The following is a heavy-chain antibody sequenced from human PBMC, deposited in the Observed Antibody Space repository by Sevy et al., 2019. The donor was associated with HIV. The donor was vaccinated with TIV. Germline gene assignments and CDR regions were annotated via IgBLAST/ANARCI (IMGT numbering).Heavy chain of an antibody. CDR2: MNPNSGNT. CDR3: ARDPRIAAADAFDI. CDR1: GYTFTSYD. D-gene: IGHD6-13*01. J-gene: IGHJ3*02. Sequence: ASVKVSCKASGYTFTSYDINWVRQATGQGLEWMGWMNPNSGNTGYAQKFQGRVTMTRNTSISTAYMELSSLRSEDTAVYYCARDPRIAAADAFDIWGQRTMVTVSS. V-gene: IGHV1-8*01.